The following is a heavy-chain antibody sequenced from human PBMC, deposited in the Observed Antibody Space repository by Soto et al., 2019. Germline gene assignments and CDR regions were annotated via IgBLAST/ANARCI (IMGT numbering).Heavy chain of an antibody. Sequence: PSETLSLTCTVSGGSISSYYWSWIRQPPGKGLEWIGYIHYSGSTNYNPSLKSRVTISVDTSKNQFSLKLSSVTAADTAVYYCARYYGGYSDYWGQGTLVTVSS. CDR1: GGSISSYY. D-gene: IGHD2-21*01. CDR2: IHYSGST. J-gene: IGHJ4*02. V-gene: IGHV4-59*08. CDR3: ARYYGGYSDY.